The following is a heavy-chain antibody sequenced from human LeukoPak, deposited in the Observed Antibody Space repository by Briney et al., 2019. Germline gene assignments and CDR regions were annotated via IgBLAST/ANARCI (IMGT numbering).Heavy chain of an antibody. V-gene: IGHV4-59*12. Sequence: PSETLSLTCTVSGGSISSYYWSWIRQPPGKGLEWIGYIYYSGSTNYNPSLKSRVTISVDTSKNQFSLKLSSVTAADTAVYYCARDFQWPGKKPGWFDPWGQGTLVTVSS. CDR2: IYYSGST. CDR3: ARDFQWPGKKPGWFDP. D-gene: IGHD6-19*01. J-gene: IGHJ5*02. CDR1: GGSISSYY.